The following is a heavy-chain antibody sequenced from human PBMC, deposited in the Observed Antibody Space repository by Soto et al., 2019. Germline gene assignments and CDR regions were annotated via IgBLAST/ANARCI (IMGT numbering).Heavy chain of an antibody. CDR1: GGSISSYY. J-gene: IGHJ3*02. CDR3: VSQARPDAFDI. D-gene: IGHD6-6*01. CDR2: IYYSGST. Sequence: SETLSLTCTVSGGSISSYYWSWIRQPPGKGLEWIGYIYYSGSTNYNPSLKSRVTISVDTSKNQFSLKLSSVTAADTAVYYCVSQARPDAFDIRGRGTLVTVPS. V-gene: IGHV4-59*01.